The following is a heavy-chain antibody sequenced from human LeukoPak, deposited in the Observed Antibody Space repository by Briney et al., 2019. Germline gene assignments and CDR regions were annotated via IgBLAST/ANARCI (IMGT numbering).Heavy chain of an antibody. Sequence: SETLSLTCTVSGGSISSGDYYWSWIRQPPGKGLEWIGYIYYSGSTYYNPSLKCRVTISVDTSKNQFSLKLSSVTAADTAVYYCARADTVTTAASDIWGQGTMVTVSS. CDR3: ARADTVTTAASDI. D-gene: IGHD4-17*01. CDR1: GGSISSGDYY. V-gene: IGHV4-30-4*08. CDR2: IYYSGST. J-gene: IGHJ3*02.